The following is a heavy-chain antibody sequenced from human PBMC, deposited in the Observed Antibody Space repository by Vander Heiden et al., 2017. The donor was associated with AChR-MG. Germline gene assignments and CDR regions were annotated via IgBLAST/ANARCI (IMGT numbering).Heavy chain of an antibody. CDR1: GYTFTSYA. Sequence: QVQLVQSGAEVKKPGASVKVSCKASGYTFTSYAMHWVRQAPGQRLEWMGWINAGNGNTKYSQKFQGRVTITRDTSASTAYMELSRLRSEDTAVYYCARGSDSREGKEYFKHWVQVSLVTVSS. V-gene: IGHV1-3*01. CDR3: ARGSDSREGKEYFKH. J-gene: IGHJ1*01. CDR2: INAGNGNT. D-gene: IGHD6-13*01.